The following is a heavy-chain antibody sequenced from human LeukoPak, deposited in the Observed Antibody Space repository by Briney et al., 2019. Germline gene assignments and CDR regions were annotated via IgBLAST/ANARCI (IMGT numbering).Heavy chain of an antibody. J-gene: IGHJ5*02. CDR2: ISSSSSYI. CDR3: ARARSSSTGSNWSDP. Sequence: GGSLRLSCAASGFTFSSYSMNWVRQAPGKGLEWVSSISSSSSYIYYADSVKGRFTISRDNAKNSLYLQMNSLRAEDTAVYYCARARSSSTGSNWSDPWGQGTLVTVSS. V-gene: IGHV3-21*01. D-gene: IGHD2-2*01. CDR1: GFTFSSYS.